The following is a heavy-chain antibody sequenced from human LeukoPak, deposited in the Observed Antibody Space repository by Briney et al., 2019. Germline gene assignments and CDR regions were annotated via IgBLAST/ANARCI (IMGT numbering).Heavy chain of an antibody. J-gene: IGHJ4*02. CDR2: IYHSGST. V-gene: IGHV4-4*02. Sequence: SGTLSLTCAVSGGSISSSNWWSWVRQPPGKGLEWIGEIYHSGSTNYNPSLKSRVTISVDRSKNQFSLKLSSVTAADTAVYYCARADRDYGDYVDYWGQGTLVTVSS. CDR3: ARADRDYGDYVDY. CDR1: GGSISSSNW. D-gene: IGHD4-17*01.